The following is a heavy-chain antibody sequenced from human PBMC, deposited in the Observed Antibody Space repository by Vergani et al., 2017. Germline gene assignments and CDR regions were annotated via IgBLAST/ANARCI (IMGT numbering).Heavy chain of an antibody. CDR2: IRYDGSDK. Sequence: QVPLVESGGGVVQPGGSLRLSCAASGFTFNIYGMHWVRQAPGKGLELVAFIRYDGSDKYYADSVKGRFTIYRDNSMNTLYLQMNSLRADDTAVYYCAKELTTVTIPNYFDYWGQGTLVTVSS. CDR3: AKELTTVTIPNYFDY. V-gene: IGHV3-30*02. J-gene: IGHJ4*02. D-gene: IGHD4-17*01. CDR1: GFTFNIYG.